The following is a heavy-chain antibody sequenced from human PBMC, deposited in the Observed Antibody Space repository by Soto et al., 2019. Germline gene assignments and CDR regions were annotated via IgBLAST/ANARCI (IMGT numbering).Heavy chain of an antibody. Sequence: SETLSLTCTVSGGSISSYYWSWIRQPPGKGLEWIGYIYYSGSTNYNPSLKSRVTISVDTSKNQFSLKLSSVTAADTAVYYSARNGAYPDILPGYYNDNWY. CDR2: IYYSGST. D-gene: IGHD3-9*01. J-gene: IGHJ5*01. CDR1: GGSISSYY. V-gene: IGHV4-59*01. CDR3: ARNGAYPDILPGYYNDNWY.